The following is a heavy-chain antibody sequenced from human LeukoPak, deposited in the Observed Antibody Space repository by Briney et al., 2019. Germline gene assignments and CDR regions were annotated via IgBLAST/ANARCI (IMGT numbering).Heavy chain of an antibody. CDR3: ASSLARGFGYYMDV. CDR2: IYHSGNT. J-gene: IGHJ6*03. D-gene: IGHD3-3*01. CDR1: GYSISSGFY. Sequence: SETLSLTCTVSGYSISSGFYWGWIRQSPEKGLEWIGSIYHSGNTYYSPSLKSRVAISVDTSQNQLSLSLTSVTAADTAVYYCASSLARGFGYYMDVWGKGTTVTISS. V-gene: IGHV4-38-2*02.